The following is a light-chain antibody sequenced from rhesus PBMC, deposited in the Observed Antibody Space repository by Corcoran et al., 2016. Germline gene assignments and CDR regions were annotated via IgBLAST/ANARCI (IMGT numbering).Light chain of an antibody. CDR1: QSISSW. Sequence: DIQMTQSPSSLSASVGDTVTITCRASQSISSWLAWYQQKPGKAPKLLIYKASTLQSGVPSRFSGSGSGTGFTLTISSLQSEYFATYYCQQYSSSPYSFGQGTKVEIK. CDR2: KAS. CDR3: QQYSSSPYS. J-gene: IGKJ2*01. V-gene: IGKV1-22*01.